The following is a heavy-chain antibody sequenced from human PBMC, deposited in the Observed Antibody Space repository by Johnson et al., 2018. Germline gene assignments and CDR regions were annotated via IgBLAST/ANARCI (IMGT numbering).Heavy chain of an antibody. CDR2: ISYDGSNK. D-gene: IGHD3-22*01. J-gene: IGHJ6*02. CDR1: GFTFSSYG. CDR3: AKEYRGNYDKGDV. Sequence: QVQLLESGGGVVQPGRSLRLSCAASGFTFSSYGMHWVRQAPGKGLEWVAVISYDGSNKYYADSGKVRFTISRDNSKNTLYLQMNRLRAEDKAGYYCAKEYRGNYDKGDVWGQGTTVTVSS. V-gene: IGHV3-30*18.